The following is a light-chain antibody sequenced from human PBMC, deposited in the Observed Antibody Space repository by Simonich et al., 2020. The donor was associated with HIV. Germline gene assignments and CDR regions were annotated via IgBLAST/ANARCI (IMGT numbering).Light chain of an antibody. CDR1: SSDVGGYNY. CDR3: MIWHSSAWV. CDR2: DVT. V-gene: IGLV2-11*01. J-gene: IGLJ3*02. Sequence: QSALTQPRSVSGSPGQSVTISCTGTSSDVGGYNYVSWYQQHPGKAPKVMIYDVTKRPAGVPDRFSGSRSGNTASLTVSGLQAEDEADYYCMIWHSSAWVFGGGTKVTVL.